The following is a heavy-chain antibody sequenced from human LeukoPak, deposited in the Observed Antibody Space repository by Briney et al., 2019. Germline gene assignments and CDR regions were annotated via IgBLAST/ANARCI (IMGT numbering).Heavy chain of an antibody. D-gene: IGHD1-26*01. CDR2: IYHSGRA. V-gene: IGHV4-30-2*01. Sequence: SQTLSLTCAVSGGSISSSDYSWSWVRQPPGKALEWIGYIYHSGRAYYNPSLKSRVTVSVDRSKNEFSLKLSSVTAADTAVYYCASVYSGSYYFSYWGQGTLVTVSS. CDR3: ASVYSGSYYFSY. J-gene: IGHJ4*02. CDR1: GGSISSSDYS.